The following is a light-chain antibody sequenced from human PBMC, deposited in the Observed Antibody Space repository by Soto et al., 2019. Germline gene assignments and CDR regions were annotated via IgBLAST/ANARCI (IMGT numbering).Light chain of an antibody. CDR3: QVWDSSSDHVV. J-gene: IGLJ2*01. V-gene: IGLV3-21*02. CDR2: DDS. Sequence: SYELTQPPSVSVAPGQTARITCGGNNIGSYSVHWYQQKPGQAPVLVVYDDSDRPSGIPERFSGSNSGKTATLTISRVEAGDEADYYCQVWDSSSDHVVFGGGTKLTVL. CDR1: NIGSYS.